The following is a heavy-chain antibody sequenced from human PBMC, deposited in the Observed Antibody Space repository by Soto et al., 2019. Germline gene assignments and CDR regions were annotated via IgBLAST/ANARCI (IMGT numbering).Heavy chain of an antibody. D-gene: IGHD3-10*01. CDR3: ARDLDGSGSYYTNY. CDR1: GYIFSTIG. J-gene: IGHJ4*02. V-gene: IGHV1-18*01. CDR2: ISPHKDDT. Sequence: ASVKVSCKTSGYIFSTIGISWVREAPGQGLEWMGWISPHKDDTYYAQRLQGRVTMTTDTSTSTAYMELRSLRSDDTAVYFCARDLDGSGSYYTNYWGQGTLVTVSS.